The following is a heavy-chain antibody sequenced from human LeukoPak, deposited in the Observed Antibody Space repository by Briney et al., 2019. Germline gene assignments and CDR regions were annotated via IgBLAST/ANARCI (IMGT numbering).Heavy chain of an antibody. CDR1: GYTFTDFG. J-gene: IGHJ4*02. CDR2: ISGHNGNT. V-gene: IGHV1-18*01. D-gene: IGHD3-16*02. CDR3: ARAGVNIGGIIVNSLDS. Sequence: GASVKVSCKTSGYTFTDFGISWVRQAPGQGPEWMGWISGHNGNTKYAKNLQDRVKMTIDTSTTTAYMELRSLTSDDTGVYYCARAGVNIGGIIVNSLDSWGQRTLVTFSS.